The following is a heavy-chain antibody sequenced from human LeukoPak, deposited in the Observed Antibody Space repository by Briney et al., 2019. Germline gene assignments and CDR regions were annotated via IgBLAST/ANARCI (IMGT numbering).Heavy chain of an antibody. CDR2: IYYGGST. V-gene: IGHV4-59*08. CDR3: ARRLDYGGNWFDY. D-gene: IGHD4-17*01. J-gene: IGHJ4*02. Sequence: LETLSLTCTVSGGSISSYYWSWIRQPPGKGLEWIGYIYYGGSTNYNPSLKSRVTISVDTSKNQFSLKLSSVTAADTAVYYCARRLDYGGNWFDYWGQGTLVTVSS. CDR1: GGSISSYY.